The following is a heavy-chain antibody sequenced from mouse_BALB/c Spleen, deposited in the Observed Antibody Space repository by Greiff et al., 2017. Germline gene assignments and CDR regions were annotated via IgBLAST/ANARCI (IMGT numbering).Heavy chain of an antibody. CDR3: APTGTGYVDV. CDR2: IDPANGNT. J-gene: IGHJ1*01. CDR1: GFNIKDTY. Sequence: EVQLQQSGAELVKPGASVKLSCTASGFNIKDTYMHWVKQRPEQGLEWIGRIDPANGNTKYDPKFQGKATITADTSSNTAYLQLSSLTSEDTAVYYCAPTGTGYVDVWGAGTTVTVSA. V-gene: IGHV14-3*02. D-gene: IGHD4-1*02.